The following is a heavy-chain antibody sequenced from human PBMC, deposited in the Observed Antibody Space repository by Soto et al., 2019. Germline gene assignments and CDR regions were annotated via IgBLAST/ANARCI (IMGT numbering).Heavy chain of an antibody. D-gene: IGHD3-10*01. CDR3: ATSLWFGEYYLDY. V-gene: IGHV3-11*06. CDR1: GFTFSDYY. Sequence: PGGSLRLSCAASGFTFSDYYMSWIRQAPGKGLEWVSYISSSSSYTNYADSVKGRFTISRDNAKNSLYLQMNSLRAEDTAVYYCATSLWFGEYYLDYWGQGTLVTVSS. J-gene: IGHJ4*02. CDR2: ISSSSSYT.